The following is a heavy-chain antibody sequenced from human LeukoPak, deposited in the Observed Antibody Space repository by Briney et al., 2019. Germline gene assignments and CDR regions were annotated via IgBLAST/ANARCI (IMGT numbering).Heavy chain of an antibody. Sequence: GGALRLSCAASGFTFDDYGMSWVRQAPGKGLEWVSGVNWNGGSTGYADSVKGRFTISRDNAKISLYLQMNSLRAEDTALYHCARGTHYNTPSYWFDPWGQETLVTVSS. CDR2: VNWNGGST. D-gene: IGHD5-24*01. CDR3: ARGTHYNTPSYWFDP. CDR1: GFTFDDYG. V-gene: IGHV3-20*01. J-gene: IGHJ5*02.